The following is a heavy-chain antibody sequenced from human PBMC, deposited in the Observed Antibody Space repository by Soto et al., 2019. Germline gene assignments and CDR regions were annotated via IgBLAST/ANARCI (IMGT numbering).Heavy chain of an antibody. V-gene: IGHV3-33*01. J-gene: IGHJ4*02. CDR2: IWYDGSKK. CDR1: GFTFSSYG. CDR3: AFRSPARDY. Sequence: QVQLVESGGDVVQPGRSLRLSCAASGFTFSSYGMHWVRQAPGKGLEWVAVIWYDGSKKYYADFVKGRFTISRDNSKNTLYLQMNSLIAEDTAVYYCAFRSPARDYWGQGTLVTVSA. D-gene: IGHD2-2*01.